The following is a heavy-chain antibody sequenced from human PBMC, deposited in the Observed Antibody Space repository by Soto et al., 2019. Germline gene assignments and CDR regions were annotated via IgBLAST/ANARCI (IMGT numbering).Heavy chain of an antibody. J-gene: IGHJ4*02. D-gene: IGHD2-15*01. CDR3: AKGGPDGFCSGGRCYFDY. CDR2: ISWNSNII. V-gene: IGHV3-9*01. Sequence: EVQLVESGGGLVQPGRSLRLSCAASGFTFDDYAMHWVRRVPGTGLEWVSSISWNSNIIGYADSVKGRFTISRDNAKNSLYLQMNSLRREDTALYYCAKGGPDGFCSGGRCYFDYWGQGTLVTVSS. CDR1: GFTFDDYA.